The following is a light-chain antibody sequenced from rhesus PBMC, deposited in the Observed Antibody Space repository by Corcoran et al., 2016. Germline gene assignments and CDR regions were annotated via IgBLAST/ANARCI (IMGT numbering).Light chain of an antibody. J-gene: IGLJ1*01. CDR2: EVS. V-gene: IGLV2-13*03. CDR3: SSYTRSTIYI. CDR1: SSDIGGYNR. Sequence: QAAPTQSPSVSGSPGQSVTISCTGTSSDIGGYNRVSWYQQHPGKAPKLIIYEVSQRPSGVSDRFSGAKSGNPAALTISGLQAADEAVYYCSSYTRSTIYIFGAGTRLTVL.